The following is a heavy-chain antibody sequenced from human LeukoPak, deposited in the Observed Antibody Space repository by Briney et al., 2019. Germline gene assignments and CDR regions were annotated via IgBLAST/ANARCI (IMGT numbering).Heavy chain of an antibody. J-gene: IGHJ4*02. V-gene: IGHV3-20*04. Sequence: GGSLRLSCAASGFTFDDYGMSWVRQAPGKGLEWVSGINWNGGSTGYADSVKGRFAISRDNAKNSLYLQMNSLRAEDTALYYCARVAQGYYGSGSYHFDYWGQGILVTVSS. CDR2: INWNGGST. D-gene: IGHD3-10*01. CDR1: GFTFDDYG. CDR3: ARVAQGYYGSGSYHFDY.